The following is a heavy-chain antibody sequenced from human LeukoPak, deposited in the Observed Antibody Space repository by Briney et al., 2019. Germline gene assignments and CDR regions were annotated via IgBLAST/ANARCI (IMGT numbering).Heavy chain of an antibody. V-gene: IGHV3-21*01. Sequence: GGSLRLSCVASGFTFSSSWMNWVRQAPGRGLEWVSSISSSSSYIYYADSVKGRFTISRDNAKNSLYLQMNSLRAEDTAVYYCARGRSITIFGVVLDAFDIWGQGTMVTVSS. CDR3: ARGRSITIFGVVLDAFDI. CDR1: GFTFSSSW. CDR2: ISSSSSYI. J-gene: IGHJ3*02. D-gene: IGHD3-3*01.